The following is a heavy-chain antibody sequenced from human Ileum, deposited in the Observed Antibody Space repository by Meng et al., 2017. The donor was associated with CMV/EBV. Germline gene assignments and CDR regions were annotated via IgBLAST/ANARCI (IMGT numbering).Heavy chain of an antibody. CDR1: GYNLIGYY. Sequence: ASVKVSCKASGYNLIGYYIHWVRQAPGQGLEWMGWISPNSGGTNYARRFQGRVTMTRDTSISTVYMELSRLRSDDTAVYYCARPAARPRDTDYYYYGMDVWGQGTTVTVSS. V-gene: IGHV1-2*02. J-gene: IGHJ6*02. CDR3: ARPAARPRDTDYYYYGMDV. CDR2: ISPNSGGT. D-gene: IGHD6-6*01.